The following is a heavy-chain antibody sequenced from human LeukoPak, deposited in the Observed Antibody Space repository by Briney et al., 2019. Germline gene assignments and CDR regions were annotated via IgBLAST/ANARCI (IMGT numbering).Heavy chain of an antibody. J-gene: IGHJ5*02. Sequence: SVKVSCKASGGTFSSYAISWVRQAPGQGLEWMGRIIPIFGIENYAQKFQGRVTITADKSTSTAYMELSSLRSEDTAVCYCARVSLGVDWFDPWGQGTLVTVSS. CDR3: ARVSLGVDWFDP. CDR2: IIPIFGIE. V-gene: IGHV1-69*04. CDR1: GGTFSSYA.